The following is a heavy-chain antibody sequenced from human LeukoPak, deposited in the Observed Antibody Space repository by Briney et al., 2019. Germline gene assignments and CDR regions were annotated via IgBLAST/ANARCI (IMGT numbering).Heavy chain of an antibody. CDR1: GFTFSSYE. V-gene: IGHV3-30*02. CDR2: IRYDGSNK. Sequence: GGSLRLSCAASGFTFSSYEMNWVRQAPGKGLEWVAFIRYDGSNKYYADSVKGRFTISRDNSKNTLYLQMNSLRTEDTAVYYCAKNWVYGSGTNYYYMDVWGKGTTVTISS. D-gene: IGHD3-10*01. J-gene: IGHJ6*03. CDR3: AKNWVYGSGTNYYYMDV.